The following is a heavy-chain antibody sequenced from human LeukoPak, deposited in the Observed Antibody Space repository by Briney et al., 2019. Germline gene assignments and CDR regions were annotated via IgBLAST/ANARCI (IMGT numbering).Heavy chain of an antibody. CDR3: ARVEPGIAVAGYFADNWFDP. V-gene: IGHV1-2*02. J-gene: IGHJ5*02. Sequence: ASVKVSCKASGYTFTGYYMHWVRQAPGQGLEWMGWINPNSGGTNYAQKFQGRVTMTRDTSISTAYMELSRLRSDDTAVYYCARVEPGIAVAGYFADNWFDPWGQGTLVTVSS. CDR1: GYTFTGYY. D-gene: IGHD6-19*01. CDR2: INPNSGGT.